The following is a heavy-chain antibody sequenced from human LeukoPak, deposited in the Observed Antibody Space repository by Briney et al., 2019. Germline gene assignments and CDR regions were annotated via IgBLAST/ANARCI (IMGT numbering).Heavy chain of an antibody. CDR1: GYTFTGYY. V-gene: IGHV1-2*02. Sequence: ASVKVSCKASGYTFTGYYMHWVRQAPGQGLEWMAWINPNSGATNYAQKFQGRVTMTRDTSISTAYMELSRLRSDDTAVYYCARRVVGSTRMDAFDIWGQGTMVTVSS. CDR2: INPNSGAT. CDR3: ARRVVGSTRMDAFDI. D-gene: IGHD1-26*01. J-gene: IGHJ3*02.